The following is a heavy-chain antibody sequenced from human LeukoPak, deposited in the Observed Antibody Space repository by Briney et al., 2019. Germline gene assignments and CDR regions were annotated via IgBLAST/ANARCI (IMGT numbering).Heavy chain of an antibody. J-gene: IGHJ4*02. CDR2: IYPGDSDT. V-gene: IGHV5-51*01. CDR1: GYSFTSYW. Sequence: GESLKISCKDSGYSFTSYWIGWVRQMPGKGLEWMGIIYPGDSDTRYSPSFQGQVTISADKSISTAYLQWSSLKASDTAMYYCASGSGGSRWNLLRYFDYWGQGTLVTVSS. D-gene: IGHD1-26*01. CDR3: ASGSGGSRWNLLRYFDY.